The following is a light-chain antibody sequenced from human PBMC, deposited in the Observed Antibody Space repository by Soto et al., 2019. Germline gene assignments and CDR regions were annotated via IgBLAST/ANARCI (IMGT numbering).Light chain of an antibody. V-gene: IGKV1-5*03. CDR2: RAS. J-gene: IGKJ4*01. Sequence: DIQMTQSPSTLSASVADRVTITCRASHSISNSLAWYQQKPGKAPNLLIYRASSLESEVPSRFSGSGSGTEFTLTISSLQPDDFATYYCHQYNNYPLTFGGGTKVEIK. CDR1: HSISNS. CDR3: HQYNNYPLT.